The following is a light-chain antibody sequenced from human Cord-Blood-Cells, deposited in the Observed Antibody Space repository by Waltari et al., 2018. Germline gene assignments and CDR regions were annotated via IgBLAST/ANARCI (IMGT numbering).Light chain of an antibody. CDR2: AAS. CDR3: QQSYSTPPDT. J-gene: IGKJ2*01. Sequence: DIQMTQSPSSLSASVGDSVRITCRASQSISNYLNWYQQKPGKSPKLLIYAASSLQSGVPSRFSGSGFGTDFTLNISSLQPEDFATYYCQQSYSTPPDTFGQGTKLEIK. CDR1: QSISNY. V-gene: IGKV1-39*01.